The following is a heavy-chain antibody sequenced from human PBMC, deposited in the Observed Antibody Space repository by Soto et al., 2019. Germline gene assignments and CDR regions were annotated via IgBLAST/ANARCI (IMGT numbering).Heavy chain of an antibody. J-gene: IGHJ4*02. CDR2: ISGSGGST. CDR3: AKDRRYGYGDDGTPGDY. CDR1: GFTFSSYA. V-gene: IGHV3-23*01. Sequence: GGSLRLSCAASGFTFSSYAMSWVRQAPGKGLEWVSAISGSGGSTYYADSVKGRFTISRDNSKNTLYLQMNSLRAEDTAVYYCAKDRRYGYGDDGTPGDYWGQGTLVTVSS. D-gene: IGHD4-17*01.